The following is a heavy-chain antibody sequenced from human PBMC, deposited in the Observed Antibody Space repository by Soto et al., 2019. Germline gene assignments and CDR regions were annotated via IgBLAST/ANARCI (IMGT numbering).Heavy chain of an antibody. CDR3: ARGLAAAGANWFDP. CDR2: IYYSGST. D-gene: IGHD6-13*01. CDR1: GGSISSYY. Sequence: SSETLSLTCTVSGGSISSYYWSWIRQPPGKGLEWIGYIYYSGSTNYNPSPKSRVTISVDTSKNQFSLKLSSVTAADTAVYYCARGLAAAGANWFDPWGQGTLVTVSS. J-gene: IGHJ5*02. V-gene: IGHV4-59*01.